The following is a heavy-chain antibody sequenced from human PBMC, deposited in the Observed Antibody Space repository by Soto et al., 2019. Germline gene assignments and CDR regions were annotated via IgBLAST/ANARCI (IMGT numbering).Heavy chain of an antibody. Sequence: GGSLRLSCAASGFTFSSYAMSWVRQAPGKGLEWVSAISGSGGSTYYADSVKSRFTISRDNSKNTLYLQMNSLRAEDTAVYYCAKDRRPGIAAAGPYFDYWGQGTLVTVSS. CDR2: ISGSGGST. J-gene: IGHJ4*02. CDR1: GFTFSSYA. V-gene: IGHV3-23*01. CDR3: AKDRRPGIAAAGPYFDY. D-gene: IGHD6-13*01.